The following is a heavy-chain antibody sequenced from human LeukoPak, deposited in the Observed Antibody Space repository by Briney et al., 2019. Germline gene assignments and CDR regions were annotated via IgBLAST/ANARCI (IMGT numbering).Heavy chain of an antibody. D-gene: IGHD5-12*01. CDR3: ANLPGKWMPDVLDV. Sequence: GGSLRLSCAASGFSFSSYAMNWVRQAPGRGLEWVSAISSGGVSSYYADSVKGRFTISRDNSKNTLYLQMDSLRAEDSSIYYCANLPGKWMPDVLDVWGKGTTVTVSS. J-gene: IGHJ6*04. CDR1: GFSFSSYA. V-gene: IGHV3-23*01. CDR2: ISSGGVSS.